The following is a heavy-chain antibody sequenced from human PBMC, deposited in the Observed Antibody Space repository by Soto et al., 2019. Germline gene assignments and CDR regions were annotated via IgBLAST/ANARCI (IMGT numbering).Heavy chain of an antibody. CDR2: IYHSVST. Sequence: QLQLQESGSGLVKPSQTLSLTCAVSGGSISSGGYSWSWIRQPPGKGLEWGGYIYHSVSTYYNPSLKSPVTMSVDRSKNQFSLKVSSVTAADTAVYYCASGMTTVTTLDYWGQGTLVTVSS. CDR1: GGSISSGGYS. CDR3: ASGMTTVTTLDY. J-gene: IGHJ4*02. V-gene: IGHV4-30-2*01. D-gene: IGHD4-4*01.